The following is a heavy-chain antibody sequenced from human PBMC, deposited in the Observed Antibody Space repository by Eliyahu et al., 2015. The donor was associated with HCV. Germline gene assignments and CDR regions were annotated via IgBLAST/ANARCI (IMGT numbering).Heavy chain of an antibody. D-gene: IGHD6-13*01. V-gene: IGHV4-34*12. CDR1: GGSFTDYX. Sequence: QVQLQQWGAGLLKPSETLSLTCAVNGGSFTDYXGXWXRQSPGKGLEWIGESLHTGRTNYNPSLKTRITMSVDTSRNQFSLKMSSVTAADTAVYYCARVFGAAAGDYWSQGSLVTVSS. CDR3: ARVFGAAAGDY. J-gene: IGHJ4*02. CDR2: SLHTGRT.